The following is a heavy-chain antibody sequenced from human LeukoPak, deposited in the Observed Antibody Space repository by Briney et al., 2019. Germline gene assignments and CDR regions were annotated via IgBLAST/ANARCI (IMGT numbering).Heavy chain of an antibody. J-gene: IGHJ6*03. V-gene: IGHV6-1*01. D-gene: IGHD6-13*01. CDR3: ARGQSWYRTGYYYYYMDV. Sequence: SQTLSLTCAISGDSVSSNSAAWNWIRQSPSRGLEWLGRTYCRSKWYNDYAVAVKSRITINPDTSKNQFSLQLNSVTPEDTAVYYCARGQSWYRTGYYYYYMDVWGKGTTVTVSS. CDR1: GDSVSSNSAA. CDR2: TYCRSKWYN.